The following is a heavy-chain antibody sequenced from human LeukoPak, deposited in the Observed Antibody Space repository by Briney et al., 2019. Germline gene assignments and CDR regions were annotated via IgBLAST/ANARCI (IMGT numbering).Heavy chain of an antibody. D-gene: IGHD3-22*01. J-gene: IGHJ3*02. CDR3: ASYRYYYDTSGYEPSAFDI. CDR2: IYYSGST. CDR1: GGSISSGGYS. V-gene: IGHV4-30-4*07. Sequence: SETLSLTCAVSGGSISSGGYSWSWIRQPPGKGLEWIGYIYYSGSTYYNPSLKSRATISVDTSKNQFSLKLRSVTAADTAVYYCASYRYYYDTSGYEPSAFDIWGQGTMVTVSS.